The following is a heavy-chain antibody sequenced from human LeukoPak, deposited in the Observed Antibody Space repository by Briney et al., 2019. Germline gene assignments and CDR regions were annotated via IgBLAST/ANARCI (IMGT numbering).Heavy chain of an antibody. J-gene: IGHJ4*02. CDR3: AKDPGDY. CDR2: ITGSGGST. V-gene: IGHV3-23*01. CDR1: GFTFSTYA. Sequence: GGSLRLSCAASGFTFSTYAMSWVRQAPGKGLEWVSGITGSGGSTYYADSAKGRFTISRDNSKNMLYLQMNSLRAEDTAIYYCAKDPGDYWGQGTLVTVSS. D-gene: IGHD1-1*01.